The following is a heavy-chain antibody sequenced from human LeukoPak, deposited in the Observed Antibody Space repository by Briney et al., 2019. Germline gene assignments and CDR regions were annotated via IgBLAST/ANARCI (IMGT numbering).Heavy chain of an antibody. CDR1: DGSFSGYY. CDR2: INHSGST. V-gene: IGHV4-34*01. Sequence: SETLSLTCAVYDGSFSGYYWSWIRQPPGKGLEWIGEINHSGSTNYNPSLKSRDTISVDTSKNQSSLKLSSVTAADTAGYYCARGSHDSSGYYYFDYWGQGTLVTVSS. D-gene: IGHD3-22*01. J-gene: IGHJ4*02. CDR3: ARGSHDSSGYYYFDY.